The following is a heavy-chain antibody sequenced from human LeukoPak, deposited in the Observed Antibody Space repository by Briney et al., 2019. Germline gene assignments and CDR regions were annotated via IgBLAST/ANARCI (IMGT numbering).Heavy chain of an antibody. V-gene: IGHV1-2*02. CDR2: INPNSGGT. D-gene: IGHD6-13*01. Sequence: ASVKVSCKASGYTFTSYGISWVRQAPGQGLEWMGWINPNSGGTNYAQKFQGRVTMTRDTSISTAYMELSRLRSDDTAVYYCARVSRYSSRHLDPWGQGTLVTVSS. CDR3: ARVSRYSSRHLDP. CDR1: GYTFTSYG. J-gene: IGHJ5*02.